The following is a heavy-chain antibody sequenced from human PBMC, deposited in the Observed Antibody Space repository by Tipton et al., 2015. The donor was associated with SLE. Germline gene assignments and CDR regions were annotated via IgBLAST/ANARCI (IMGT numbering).Heavy chain of an antibody. J-gene: IGHJ6*02. CDR3: ARDYYDSSGYYYYYYYGMDV. Sequence: TLSLTCTVSGGSVSSGSYYWSWIRQPPGKGLEWIGEINHSGSTNYNPSLKSRVTISVDTSKNQFSLKLRSVTAADTAVYYCARDYYDSSGYYYYYYYGMDVWGQGTTVTVSS. CDR2: INHSGST. CDR1: GGSVSSGSYY. V-gene: IGHV4-61*01. D-gene: IGHD3-22*01.